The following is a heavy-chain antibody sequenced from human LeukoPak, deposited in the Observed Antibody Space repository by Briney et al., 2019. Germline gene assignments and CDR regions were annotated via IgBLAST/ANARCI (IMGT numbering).Heavy chain of an antibody. CDR3: ARARLGGDYTS. Sequence: GGSLRLSCAASGFTFSSYSMNWVRQAPGKGLEWVSSISSSSSYIYYADSVKGRFTISRDNAKNSLYLQMNSLRAEDTALYYCARARLGGDYTSWGQGTLVTVSS. CDR1: GFTFSSYS. V-gene: IGHV3-21*04. CDR2: ISSSSSYI. J-gene: IGHJ5*02. D-gene: IGHD4-17*01.